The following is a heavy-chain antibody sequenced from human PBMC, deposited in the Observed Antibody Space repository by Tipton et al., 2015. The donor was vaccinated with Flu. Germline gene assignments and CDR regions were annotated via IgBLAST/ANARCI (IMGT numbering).Heavy chain of an antibody. Sequence: QLVQSGAEVKKPGASVKVSCKASGYTFTGYYMHWVRQAPGQGLEWMGWINPNSGGTNYAQKFQGRVTMTRDTSISTAYMELSRLRSDDTAVYYCARPDIVVVPAARNAFDIWGQGTMVTVSS. CDR1: GYTFTGYY. V-gene: IGHV1-2*02. J-gene: IGHJ3*02. D-gene: IGHD2-2*01. CDR3: ARPDIVVVPAARNAFDI. CDR2: INPNSGGT.